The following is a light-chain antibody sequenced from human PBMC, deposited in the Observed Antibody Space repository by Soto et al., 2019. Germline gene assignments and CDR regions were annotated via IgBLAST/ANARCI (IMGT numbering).Light chain of an antibody. Sequence: DIVMTQSPDSLAVSLGEMATINRKSNQNLLYSPNNKNYLAWYQHKPGQPPKMLIYWASIRESGVPDRFSGSGSGTDFTLTISSLQSEDVAVYYCQQYYTNSWSFGQGTKVDIK. CDR3: QQYYTNSWS. CDR1: QNLLYSPNNKNY. J-gene: IGKJ1*01. CDR2: WAS. V-gene: IGKV4-1*01.